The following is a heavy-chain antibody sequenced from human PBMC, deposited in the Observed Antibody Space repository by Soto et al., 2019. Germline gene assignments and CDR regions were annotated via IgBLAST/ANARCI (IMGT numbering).Heavy chain of an antibody. CDR1: GFTFSSYG. V-gene: IGHV3-33*01. D-gene: IGHD2-2*01. J-gene: IGHJ4*02. Sequence: GGSLRLSCAASGFTFSSYGMHWVRQAPGKGLEWVAVIWYDGSNKYYADSVKGRFTISRDNSKNTLYLQMNGLRAEDTAEYNCARDRDSVVVPAGGYFDYWGQGTLVTVS. CDR2: IWYDGSNK. CDR3: ARDRDSVVVPAGGYFDY.